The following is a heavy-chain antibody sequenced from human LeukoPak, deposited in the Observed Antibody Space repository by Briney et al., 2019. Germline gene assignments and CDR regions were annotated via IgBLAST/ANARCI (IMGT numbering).Heavy chain of an antibody. CDR1: GFTFSSYA. V-gene: IGHV3-30-3*01. Sequence: GGSLRLSCAASGFTFSSYAMHWVRQAPGKGLEWVAVISYDGSNKYYADSVKGRFTISRDNSKNTLYLQMNSLRAEDTAVYYCAASSIVGATEHFDYWGQGTLVTVSS. CDR2: ISYDGSNK. D-gene: IGHD1-26*01. J-gene: IGHJ4*02. CDR3: AASSIVGATEHFDY.